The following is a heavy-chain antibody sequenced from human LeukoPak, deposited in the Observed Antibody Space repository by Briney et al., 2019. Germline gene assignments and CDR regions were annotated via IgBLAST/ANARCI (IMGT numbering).Heavy chain of an antibody. Sequence: PSETLSLTCTVSGGSMNSYYWSWIRQPPGKGLEWIGYIYYSGSTNYNPSLESRLSISVDTSKNQFSLKLSSVTAADTGVYYCARHLTIAAAGTFDYWGQGTLVTVSS. V-gene: IGHV4-59*08. CDR1: GGSMNSYY. CDR3: ARHLTIAAAGTFDY. CDR2: IYYSGST. D-gene: IGHD6-13*01. J-gene: IGHJ4*02.